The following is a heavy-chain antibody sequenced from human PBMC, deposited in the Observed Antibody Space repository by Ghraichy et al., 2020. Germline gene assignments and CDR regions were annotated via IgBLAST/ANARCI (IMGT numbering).Heavy chain of an antibody. CDR1: GYSFTGYY. J-gene: IGHJ4*02. D-gene: IGHD4-23*01. CDR3: AKAATSEGYMDHGG. CDR2: INLDTGDT. Sequence: ASVKVSCTASGYSFTGYYIHWVRQAPGQGLEWMGRINLDTGDTNFAQRFRGRVTMTRDTSISTAYMDLSRLRSDDTAVYYCAKAATSEGYMDHGGWGQGTLVTVSP. V-gene: IGHV1-2*06.